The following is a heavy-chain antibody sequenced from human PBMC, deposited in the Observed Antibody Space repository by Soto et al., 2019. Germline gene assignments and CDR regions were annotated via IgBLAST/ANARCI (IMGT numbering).Heavy chain of an antibody. J-gene: IGHJ5*01. Sequence: SSVEVSCTASGGTFSSYAISWGRQSPGQGLEWMGGIIPIFGTANYAQKFQGRVTITADESTSTAYMELSSLRSEDTAVYYCARRGIIAALVGWFDTWGHGTMVTLYS. D-gene: IGHD6-6*01. V-gene: IGHV1-69*13. CDR1: GGTFSSYA. CDR2: IIPIFGTA. CDR3: ARRGIIAALVGWFDT.